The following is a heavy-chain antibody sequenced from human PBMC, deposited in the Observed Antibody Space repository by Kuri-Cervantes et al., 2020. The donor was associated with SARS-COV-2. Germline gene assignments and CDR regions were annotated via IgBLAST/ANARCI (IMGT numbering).Heavy chain of an antibody. CDR1: GFTFSFYW. CDR2: IKQDGSEK. Sequence: GESLKISCAASGFTFSFYWMSWVRQAPGKGLEWVANIKQDGSEKYYVDSVKGRFTISRDNAKNSLYLQMNSLRAEDTAVYYCARGGFRDYWGQGTLVTVSS. D-gene: IGHD2-21*01. J-gene: IGHJ4*02. CDR3: ARGGFRDY. V-gene: IGHV3-7*01.